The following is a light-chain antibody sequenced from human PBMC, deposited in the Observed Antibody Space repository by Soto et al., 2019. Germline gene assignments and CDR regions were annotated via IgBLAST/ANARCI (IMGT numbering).Light chain of an antibody. V-gene: IGKV3-20*01. CDR1: QSVSSSS. Sequence: EIVLTQSPGTLSLSPGERATLSCRASQSVSSSSLAWYQQKPGRAPRLLIYGASSRATGIPDRFSGSGSGTDFTLTISRLEPEDFAVYYCQQYDSSPRTLGQGTKVDIK. J-gene: IGKJ1*01. CDR2: GAS. CDR3: QQYDSSPRT.